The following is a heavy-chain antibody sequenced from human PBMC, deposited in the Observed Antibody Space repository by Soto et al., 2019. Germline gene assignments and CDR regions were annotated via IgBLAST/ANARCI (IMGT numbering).Heavy chain of an antibody. V-gene: IGHV3-33*01. D-gene: IGHD3-9*01. Sequence: QVQLVESGGGVVQPGGSLRLSWAASGFTFSTYAKHWVRQAPGTGLEWVAVIWYDGGNKYYADSVKGPFTVSRDNSKNTMYLQMSSLSAEDTAVYYCVSDPLSIGRYFDFVDYWGQGTLVTVSS. CDR2: IWYDGGNK. CDR3: VSDPLSIGRYFDFVDY. CDR1: GFTFSTYA. J-gene: IGHJ4*02.